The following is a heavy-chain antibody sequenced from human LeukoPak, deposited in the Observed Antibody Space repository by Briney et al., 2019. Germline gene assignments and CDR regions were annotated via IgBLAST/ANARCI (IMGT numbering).Heavy chain of an antibody. D-gene: IGHD3-22*01. CDR3: ASVDHASSDYYIY. V-gene: IGHV3-7*02. CDR2: IKRYGCQK. CDR1: GLTFSSCW. Sequence: PEASLTLSCAASGLTFSSCWMSWARQAAGKGLEWGGNIKRYGCQKYYVESVKCRFTISRDNAKHSLFLQMNSLRAEDTAVYYCASVDHASSDYYIYWGQGILVTVSS. J-gene: IGHJ4*02.